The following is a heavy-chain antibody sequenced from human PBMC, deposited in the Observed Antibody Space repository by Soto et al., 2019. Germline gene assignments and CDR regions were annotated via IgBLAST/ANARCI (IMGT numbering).Heavy chain of an antibody. CDR2: FHYSENT. CDR3: ARHHDS. J-gene: IGHJ4*02. Sequence: SETLSLTCTVSGGSISSGPYSWGWIRQPPGEGLEWIGTFHYSENTYYNPSLESRVTISVDTSKNQFSLKLSSVTAADTAVYYCARHHDSWGQGTLVTVSS. V-gene: IGHV4-39*01. CDR1: GGSISSGPYS.